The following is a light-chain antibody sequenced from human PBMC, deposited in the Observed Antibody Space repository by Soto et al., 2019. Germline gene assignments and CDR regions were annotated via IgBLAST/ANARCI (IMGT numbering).Light chain of an antibody. J-gene: IGKJ1*01. CDR1: QSVNSIF. V-gene: IGKV3-20*01. Sequence: EIVLTQSPGTLSLSPGERATLSCRASQSVNSIFLAWYQQKPGQAPRLLIYGASSRATGIPDRFSGSGSGTDFTLTISRLETEDFAVYYCQQYDTSPRTFGQGTKVEIK. CDR2: GAS. CDR3: QQYDTSPRT.